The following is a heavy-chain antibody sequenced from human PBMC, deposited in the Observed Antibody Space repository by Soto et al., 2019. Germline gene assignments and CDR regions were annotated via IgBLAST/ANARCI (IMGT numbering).Heavy chain of an antibody. CDR1: GYTFTSYY. D-gene: IGHD3-3*01. CDR2: INPSGGST. J-gene: IGHJ6*02. CDR3: ARFSRGYYNYYFYGMDV. Sequence: ASVKVSCKASGYTFTSYYMHWVRQAPGQGLEWMGIINPSGGSTSYAQKFQGRVTMTRDTSTSTVYMELSSLRSEDTAVYYCARFSRGYYNYYFYGMDVWGQGTTFTVSS. V-gene: IGHV1-46*01.